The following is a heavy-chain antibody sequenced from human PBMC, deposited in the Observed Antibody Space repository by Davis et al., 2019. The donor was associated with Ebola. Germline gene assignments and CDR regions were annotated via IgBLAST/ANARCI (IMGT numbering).Heavy chain of an antibody. D-gene: IGHD2-8*02. CDR3: TTAPHCTGGVCYFQYFDY. V-gene: IGHV3-73*01. J-gene: IGHJ4*02. CDR2: IRSKANSYAT. Sequence: GESLKISCAASGFTFSGSAMHWVRQASGKGLEWVSRIRSKANSYATAYAASVKGRFTISRDDSKNTAYLQMNSLKTEDTAVYYCTTAPHCTGGVCYFQYFDYWGQGTLVTVSS. CDR1: GFTFSGSA.